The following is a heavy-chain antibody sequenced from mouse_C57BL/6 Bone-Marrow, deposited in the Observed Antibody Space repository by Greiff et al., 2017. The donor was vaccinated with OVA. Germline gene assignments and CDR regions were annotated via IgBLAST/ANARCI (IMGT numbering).Heavy chain of an antibody. Sequence: VQLQQSGAELAKPGASVKLSCKASGYTFTSYWMHWVKQRPGQGLEWIGYINPSSGYTKYNQKFKDKATLTADKSSSTAYMHLSSRTYEASAVYYCASNRRDYWGQGTTLTVSS. CDR2: INPSSGYT. V-gene: IGHV1-7*01. J-gene: IGHJ2*01. CDR3: ASNRRDY. D-gene: IGHD6-1*01. CDR1: GYTFTSYW.